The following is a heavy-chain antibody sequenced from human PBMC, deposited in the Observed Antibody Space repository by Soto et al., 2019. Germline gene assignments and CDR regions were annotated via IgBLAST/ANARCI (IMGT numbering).Heavy chain of an antibody. CDR1: GYTFTTHG. V-gene: IGHV1-18*01. J-gene: IGHJ5*01. Sequence: QVQLVQSGAEVKKPGASVKVSCKASGYTFTTHGISWVRQVPGQGLEWIGWVRGDNGHTNYAQSLQGRVTMTTDTSRNTAYMELRGLRSDVAAVYFCARDLGYCRSGTCYREWVDSWGQGTLVTVSS. CDR2: VRGDNGHT. CDR3: ARDLGYCRSGTCYREWVDS. D-gene: IGHD2-15*01.